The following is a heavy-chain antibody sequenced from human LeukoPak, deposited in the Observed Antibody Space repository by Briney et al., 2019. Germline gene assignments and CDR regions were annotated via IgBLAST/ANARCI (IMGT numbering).Heavy chain of an antibody. V-gene: IGHV1-69*05. CDR2: IIPIFGTA. CDR1: GGTFSSYA. J-gene: IGHJ6*03. CDR3: ARGGPYYAAYYYYMDV. D-gene: IGHD3-22*01. Sequence: ASVKVSCKASGGTFSSYAISWVRQAPGQGLEWMGGIIPIFGTANYAQKFQGRVTITTDESTSTAYMELSSLRSEDTAVYYCARGGPYYAAYYYYMDVWGKGTTVTVSS.